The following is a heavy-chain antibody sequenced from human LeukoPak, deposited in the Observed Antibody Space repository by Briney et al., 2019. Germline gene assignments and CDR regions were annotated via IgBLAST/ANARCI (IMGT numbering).Heavy chain of an antibody. Sequence: PGRSLRLSCAASGFTFSSYGMHWVRQAPGKGLEWVAVISYDGSNKYYADSMKGRFTISRENAKNSFCLQMNSLRAGDTAVYYCARASRIAVAGTGGAYSYYYYGMDAWGQGTTVTVSS. CDR1: GFTFSSYG. V-gene: IGHV3-30*03. CDR3: ARASRIAVAGTGGAYSYYYYGMDA. CDR2: ISYDGSNK. D-gene: IGHD6-19*01. J-gene: IGHJ6*02.